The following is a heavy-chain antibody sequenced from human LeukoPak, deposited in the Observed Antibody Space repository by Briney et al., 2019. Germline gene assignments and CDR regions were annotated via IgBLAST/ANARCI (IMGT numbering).Heavy chain of an antibody. D-gene: IGHD1-26*01. Sequence: ASETLSLTCAVYGGSFSGYYWNWIRQSPGKGLEWIGEINHSGYTDKNPSLKSRVTISVDTSKNQFSLKLTSVTAADTALYYCARGEKWDLHAFDFWGQGTMVTVSS. CDR3: ARGEKWDLHAFDF. CDR1: GGSFSGYY. J-gene: IGHJ3*01. CDR2: INHSGYT. V-gene: IGHV4-34*01.